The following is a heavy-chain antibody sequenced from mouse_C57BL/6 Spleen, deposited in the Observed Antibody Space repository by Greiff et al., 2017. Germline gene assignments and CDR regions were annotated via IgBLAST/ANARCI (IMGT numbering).Heavy chain of an antibody. CDR1: GFTFSDYY. D-gene: IGHD1-1*01. CDR3: ARHPYVSSWAMGY. V-gene: IGHV5-12*01. Sequence: EVMLVESGGGLVQPGGSLKLSCAASGFTFSDYYMYWVRQTPEKRLEWVAYISNGGGSTYYPDTVKGRFTISRDNAKNTLYLQMSRLKSEDTAMYYCARHPYVSSWAMGYWGQGTSVTVSS. CDR2: ISNGGGST. J-gene: IGHJ4*01.